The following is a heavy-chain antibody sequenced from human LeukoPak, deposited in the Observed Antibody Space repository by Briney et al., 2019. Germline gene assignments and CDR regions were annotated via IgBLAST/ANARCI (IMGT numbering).Heavy chain of an antibody. D-gene: IGHD3-3*01. J-gene: IGHJ5*02. CDR1: GGSISGYY. V-gene: IGHV4-59*01. CDR2: IFYSGST. Sequence: SETLSLTCTVSGGSISGYYWSWIRQPPGKGLEWIGYIFYSGSTNYNPSLKSRVTISLDTSNNQFSLKLSSVAAADTAVYYCARDWSGLNWFDPWGQGTLVTVSS. CDR3: ARDWSGLNWFDP.